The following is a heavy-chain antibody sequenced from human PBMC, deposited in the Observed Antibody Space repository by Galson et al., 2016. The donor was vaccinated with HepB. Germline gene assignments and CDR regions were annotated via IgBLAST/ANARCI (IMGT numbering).Heavy chain of an antibody. V-gene: IGHV3-15*01. J-gene: IGHJ6*02. CDR3: RYGMDV. Sequence: SLRLSCAASGFTFSNAWMSWVRQAPGKGLEWVGHIKSKTDGGTTDYAARMKCRFSISRDDSKHTLYQQMNSLKTEDTSVYYCRYGMDVWGQGTTVTVSS. CDR1: GFTFSNAW. CDR2: IKSKTDGGTT.